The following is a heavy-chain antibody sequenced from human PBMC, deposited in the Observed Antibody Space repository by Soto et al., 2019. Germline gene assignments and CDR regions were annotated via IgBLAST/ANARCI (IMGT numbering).Heavy chain of an antibody. V-gene: IGHV4-38-2*01. CDR1: GYSITSGFY. CDR3: KRGAGAPWVRFDS. J-gene: IGHJ4*02. CDR2: ISYSAKT. Sequence: SETLSLTCGVSGYSITSGFYWGWVRQSPGKGLEWIGSISYSAKTFYNPSLASRLSIAVDTSMNQFSLRLTSVTAADTALYYRKRGAGAPWVRFDSWGQGTLVTVSS. D-gene: IGHD3-22*01.